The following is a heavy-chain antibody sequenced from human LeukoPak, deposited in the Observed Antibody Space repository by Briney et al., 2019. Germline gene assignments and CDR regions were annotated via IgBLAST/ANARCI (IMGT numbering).Heavy chain of an antibody. D-gene: IGHD3-9*01. CDR2: VFPILGTR. CDR1: GDTFGSYA. Sequence: SLKVSCTTSGDTFGSYAFMWVRQAPGQGLEWMGGVFPILGTRNYAEKFRGRVTLTAEESTVTAYMELSSLTSDDTAVYYCARTLGSDTLTGYYAAGLNWLDPWGQGTLVTVSS. CDR3: ARTLGSDTLTGYYAAGLNWLDP. J-gene: IGHJ5*02. V-gene: IGHV1-69*01.